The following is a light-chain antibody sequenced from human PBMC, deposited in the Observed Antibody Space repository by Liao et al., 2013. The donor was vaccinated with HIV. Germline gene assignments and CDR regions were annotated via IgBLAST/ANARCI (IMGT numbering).Light chain of an antibody. J-gene: IGLJ1*01. V-gene: IGLV3-21*01. CDR3: QVWDSSNDHPA. CDR2: YDS. CDR1: DIGSKS. Sequence: SYVLSQPPSVSVAPGKTAKITCGGDDIGSKSVHWYQQKPGQAPGLVIFYDSDRPSGIPARFSGSNSGNTATLTISRVEAGDEADYFCQVWDSSNDHPAFGGGTKVTVL.